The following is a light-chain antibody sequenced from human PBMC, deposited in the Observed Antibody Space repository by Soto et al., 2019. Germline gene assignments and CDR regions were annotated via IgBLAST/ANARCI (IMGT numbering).Light chain of an antibody. CDR2: GAS. CDR1: QSVSTY. V-gene: IGKV3-11*01. CDR3: QQRSSWPRT. Sequence: ENVLTQSPATLSLSPGERATLSCRASQSVSTYLAWFQQKPGQAPRLLIYGASNRATGISARFSGSGSGTDFTLTISSLEPEDFAVYYCQQRSSWPRTFGQGTKVEI. J-gene: IGKJ1*01.